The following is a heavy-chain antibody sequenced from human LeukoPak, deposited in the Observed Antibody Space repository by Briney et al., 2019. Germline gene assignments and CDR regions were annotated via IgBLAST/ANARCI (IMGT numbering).Heavy chain of an antibody. CDR2: INYSGST. CDR3: ARQWTY. D-gene: IGHD3/OR15-3a*01. Sequence: SETLSLTCTVSGGSITSSTYYWGWIRQPPGKGLEWIASINYSGSTYYNPSLRSRVTISVDTSKNQFSLKLNSVTAADTAVYYCARQWTYWGQGTLVTVSS. V-gene: IGHV4-39*01. J-gene: IGHJ4*02. CDR1: GGSITSSTYY.